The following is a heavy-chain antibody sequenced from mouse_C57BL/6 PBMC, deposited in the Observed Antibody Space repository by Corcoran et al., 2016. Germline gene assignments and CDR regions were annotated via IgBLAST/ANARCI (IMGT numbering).Heavy chain of an antibody. CDR3: ARTTVVADYFDY. CDR2: INPNNGGT. J-gene: IGHJ2*01. Sequence: EVQLQQSGPELVKPGASVKISCKASGYTFTDYYMNWVKQSHGKSLEWIGDINPNNGGTSYNQKFKGKATLTVDKSSSTAYMALRSLTSEDSAVYYCARTTVVADYFDYWGQGTTLTVSS. V-gene: IGHV1-26*01. CDR1: GYTFTDYY. D-gene: IGHD1-1*01.